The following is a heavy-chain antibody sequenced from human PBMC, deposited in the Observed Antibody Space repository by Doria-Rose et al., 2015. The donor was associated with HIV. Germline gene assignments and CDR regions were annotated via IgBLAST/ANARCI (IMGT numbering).Heavy chain of an antibody. CDR2: IFSDDER. J-gene: IGHJ4*02. D-gene: IGHD6-13*01. V-gene: IGHV2-26*01. CDR3: ARIKSSRWYHKYYFDF. CDR1: GVSLSSPGMG. Sequence: SGPVLVKPTGTLTLTCTVSGVSLSSPGMGVSWIRQPPGKALEWLANIFSDDERSYKTSLKSRLTISRGTSKSQVVLTMTDMDPVDTATYYCARIKSSRWYHKYYFDFWGQGTQVIVSA.